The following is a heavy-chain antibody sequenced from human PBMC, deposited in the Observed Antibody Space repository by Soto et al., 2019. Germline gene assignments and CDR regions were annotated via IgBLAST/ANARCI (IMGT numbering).Heavy chain of an antibody. CDR1: GFTFSDYG. D-gene: IGHD3-10*01. Sequence: QVQLVESGGGVVQPGWSLRLSCAASGFTFSDYGMHWVRQAPGKWLEWVAVISFDGVKRYYADSVKDRFTVSRDNDKNTLYFQMNSLRAKDMAVSYSAKQNYDGSRNSYGGGIDDGPSGEGILGIVSS. V-gene: IGHV3-30*18. CDR3: AKQNYDGSRNSYGGGIDDGP. J-gene: IGHJ5*02. CDR2: ISFDGVKR.